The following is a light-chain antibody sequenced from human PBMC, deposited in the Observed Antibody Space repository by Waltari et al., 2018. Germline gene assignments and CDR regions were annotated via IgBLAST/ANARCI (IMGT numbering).Light chain of an antibody. Sequence: QSALTQPASVSGSPGQSITISCTEASSGVGSYNLVSRYQQHPGKAPKVILYEGGKRPSGVSNRFSGSKSGNTASLTISGLQADDEADYFCSSYTGTATPRVFGGGTRLTVL. V-gene: IGLV2-23*01. CDR2: EGG. CDR3: SSYTGTATPRV. CDR1: SSGVGSYNL. J-gene: IGLJ3*02.